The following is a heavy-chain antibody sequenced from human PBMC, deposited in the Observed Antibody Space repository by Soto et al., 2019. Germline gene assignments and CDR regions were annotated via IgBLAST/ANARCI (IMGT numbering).Heavy chain of an antibody. CDR2: ISAYNGNT. CDR3: ARDVGYCSGGSCPQQY. CDR1: GYTFTSYG. J-gene: IGHJ4*02. Sequence: ASVKVSCKASGYTFTSYGISWVRQAPGQGLEWMGWISAYNGNTNYAQKLQGRVTMTTDTSTSTAYMELRSLRSDDTAVYYCARDVGYCSGGSCPQQYWGQGTLVTVSS. V-gene: IGHV1-18*01. D-gene: IGHD2-15*01.